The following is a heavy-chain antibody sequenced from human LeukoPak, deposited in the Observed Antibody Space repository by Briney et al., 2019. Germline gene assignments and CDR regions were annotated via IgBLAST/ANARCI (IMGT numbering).Heavy chain of an antibody. J-gene: IGHJ3*02. V-gene: IGHV3-23*01. CDR2: ISGSGGST. Sequence: GGSLRLSCAASGFTFSSYAMSWVRQAPGKGLEWVSAISGSGGSTYYADSVKGRFTISRDNSKNTLYLQMNSLRAEDTAVYYCAEGIAYCGGDCYSFGDAFDIWGQGTMVTVSS. CDR1: GFTFSSYA. CDR3: AEGIAYCGGDCYSFGDAFDI. D-gene: IGHD2-21*02.